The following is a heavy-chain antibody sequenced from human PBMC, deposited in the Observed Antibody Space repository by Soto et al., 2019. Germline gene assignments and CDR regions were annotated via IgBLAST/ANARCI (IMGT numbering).Heavy chain of an antibody. V-gene: IGHV1-8*01. Sequence: QVQLVQSGAEVKKPGASVKVCCKASGYTFTSYDINWVRQATGQGLEWMGWMNPNSGNTGYAQKFQGRVTMTRKTSISTAYMELSSLRSEDTAVYYCARGKCSSTSCYTGPYYYYGMEVWGQGTTVTVSS. D-gene: IGHD2-2*02. CDR2: MNPNSGNT. CDR1: GYTFTSYD. CDR3: ARGKCSSTSCYTGPYYYYGMEV. J-gene: IGHJ6*02.